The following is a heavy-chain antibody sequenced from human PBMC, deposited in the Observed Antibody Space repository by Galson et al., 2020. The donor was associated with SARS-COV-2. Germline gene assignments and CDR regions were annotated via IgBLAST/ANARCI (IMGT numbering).Heavy chain of an antibody. CDR3: ARHRKVSRSWGGGYYYYGMDV. D-gene: IGHD6-13*01. CDR2: IYYIGST. J-gene: IGHJ6*02. Sequence: SETLSPTGTFSVGSISRVVYYGSWIGRHPGKGLEWIGYIYYIGSTYYNPSLKSRVTISVDTPKNQFSMKLSSVTAADTAVYYCARHRKVSRSWGGGYYYYGMDVWGQGTTVTVSS. V-gene: IGHV4-31*03. CDR1: VGSISRVVYY.